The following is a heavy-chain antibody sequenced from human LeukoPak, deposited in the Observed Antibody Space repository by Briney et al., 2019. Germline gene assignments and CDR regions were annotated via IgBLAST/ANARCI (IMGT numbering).Heavy chain of an antibody. Sequence: GGSLRLSCAASGFTFSSYAMSWVRQAPGKGLVWVSAISGSGGSTYYADSVKGRFTISRDNSKNTLYLQMNSLRAEDTAVYYCAKDGWGSYNFDYWGQGTLVTVSS. J-gene: IGHJ4*02. D-gene: IGHD1-26*01. V-gene: IGHV3-23*01. CDR2: ISGSGGST. CDR1: GFTFSSYA. CDR3: AKDGWGSYNFDY.